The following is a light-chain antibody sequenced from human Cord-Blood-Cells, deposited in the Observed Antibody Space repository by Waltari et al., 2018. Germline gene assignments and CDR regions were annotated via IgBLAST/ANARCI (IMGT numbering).Light chain of an antibody. CDR2: DVS. V-gene: IGLV2-14*01. CDR3: SSYTSSSTV. J-gene: IGLJ2*01. CDR1: SSDVGGYNY. Sequence: QSALTQPASVSGSPGQSITISCTGTSSDVGGYNYVSWYQQHPGKAPQLMIYDVSNRPSGVSNLFSGSKSGNTASLTISGLQAEDEADYYCSSYTSSSTVFGGGTKLTVL.